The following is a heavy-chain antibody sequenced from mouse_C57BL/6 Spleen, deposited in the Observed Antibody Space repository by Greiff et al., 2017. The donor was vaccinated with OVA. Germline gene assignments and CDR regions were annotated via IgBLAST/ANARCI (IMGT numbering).Heavy chain of an antibody. CDR2: ISSGSSTI. J-gene: IGHJ1*03. V-gene: IGHV5-17*01. CDR1: GFTFSDYG. D-gene: IGHD1-1*01. CDR3: ARGYYGSSYGGYFDV. Sequence: DVMLVESGGGLVKPGGSLKLSCAASGFTFSDYGMHWVRQAPEKGLEWVAYISSGSSTIYYADTVKGRFTISRDNAKNTLFLQMTSLRSEDTAMYYWARGYYGSSYGGYFDVWGTGTTVTVSS.